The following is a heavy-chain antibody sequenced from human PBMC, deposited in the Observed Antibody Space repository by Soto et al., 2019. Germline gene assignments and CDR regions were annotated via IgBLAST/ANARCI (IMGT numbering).Heavy chain of an antibody. CDR2: ISAYNGNT. CDR1: GYTFTSYG. V-gene: IGHV1-18*01. Sequence: QVQLVQSGAEVKKPGASVKVSCKASGYTFTSYGISWVRQAPGQGLEWMGWISAYNGNTNYAQKLQGRVTMTTDTSPSTAYMELRSLRSDDTAVYYCARVITMIVVVEGRWFDPWGQGTLVTVSS. J-gene: IGHJ5*02. D-gene: IGHD3-22*01. CDR3: ARVITMIVVVEGRWFDP.